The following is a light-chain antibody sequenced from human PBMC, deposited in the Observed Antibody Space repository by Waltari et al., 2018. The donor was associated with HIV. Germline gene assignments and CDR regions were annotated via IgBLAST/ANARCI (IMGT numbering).Light chain of an antibody. CDR1: SSDVVGPSY. Sequence: QSALTQPPSASGSPGQAVTISCTRTSSDVVGPSYVSWYQQHPGNAPKLIISEVTKRPSGVPDRFSGSKSGNTASLTVSGLQAEDEGDYFCSSYSGRNRSVIFGGGTRVTVL. CDR2: EVT. V-gene: IGLV2-8*01. CDR3: SSYSGRNRSVI. J-gene: IGLJ2*01.